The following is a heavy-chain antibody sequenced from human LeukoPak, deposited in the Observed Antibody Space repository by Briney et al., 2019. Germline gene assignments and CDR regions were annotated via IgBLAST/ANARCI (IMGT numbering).Heavy chain of an antibody. CDR1: GASISSSTYH. J-gene: IGHJ4*02. CDR2: IYYSGRT. Sequence: SETLSLTCTVSGASISSSTYHWGWIRQPPGKGLEWIGSIYYSGRTYYNPSLKSRVTISVDTSKNQFSLKLSSVTAADTAVYYCASRSSIWSGYQDTLYYFDSWGQGTLVTVSS. D-gene: IGHD3-3*01. CDR3: ASRSSIWSGYQDTLYYFDS. V-gene: IGHV4-39*07.